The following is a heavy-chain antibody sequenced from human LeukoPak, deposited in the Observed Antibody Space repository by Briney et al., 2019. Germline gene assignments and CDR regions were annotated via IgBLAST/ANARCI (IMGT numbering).Heavy chain of an antibody. CDR1: GFTFSSSC. CDR3: ARGRWISGTYYNFDY. J-gene: IGHJ4*02. V-gene: IGHV4-39*07. Sequence: GSLRLSCAVSGFTFSSSCMTWVRQPPGKGLEWIGSIYYSGSTYYNPSLKSRVTISVDTSKNQFSLKLNSVTAADTAVYYCARGRWISGTYYNFDYWGQGTLVTVSS. CDR2: IYYSGST. D-gene: IGHD1-26*01.